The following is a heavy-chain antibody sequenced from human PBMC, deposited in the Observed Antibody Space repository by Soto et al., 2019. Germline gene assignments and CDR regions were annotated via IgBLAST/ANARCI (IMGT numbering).Heavy chain of an antibody. D-gene: IGHD4-17*01. J-gene: IGHJ4*02. V-gene: IGHV4-39*01. CDR1: GVSISSRNNN. CDR2: LSYSGSA. Sequence: QLQLQQSGPGLVKPSGTLSLTCTVSGVSISSRNNNWGWIRQPPGKGLEWIGSLSYSGSAYYNSSLKGRISISMDTSKNQFSLKLISVTAADTAVYYCARLKDYGGTPFDYWGQGSRVTVSS. CDR3: ARLKDYGGTPFDY.